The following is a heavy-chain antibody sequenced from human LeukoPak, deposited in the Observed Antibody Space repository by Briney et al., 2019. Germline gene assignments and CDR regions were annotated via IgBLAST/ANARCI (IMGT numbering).Heavy chain of an antibody. V-gene: IGHV1-18*01. CDR1: GYTFTSYG. J-gene: IGHJ4*02. Sequence: ASVKVSCKASGYTFTSYGISWVRQAPGQGLEYMGWINPYDGNTNYAQKLQGRVTMTTDTSTSTAYIEVRSLRSDDTAGYYCARGSQGADYWGQGTLVTVSS. CDR2: INPYDGNT. D-gene: IGHD4/OR15-4a*01. CDR3: ARGSQGADY.